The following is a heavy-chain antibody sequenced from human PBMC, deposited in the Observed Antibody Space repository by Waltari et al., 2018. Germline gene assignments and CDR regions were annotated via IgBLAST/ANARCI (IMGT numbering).Heavy chain of an antibody. J-gene: IGHJ1*01. CDR1: GFSLSASGEG. V-gene: IGHV2-5*01. D-gene: IGHD3-9*01. CDR3: AHSLNPDYDVLTGAHSQYFQY. Sequence: QITLKESGLTLVKPTQTLTLTCTFSGFSLSASGEGVGWIRQSPGKAPEWLASIYWNFETRYSPSLGGRVTLPTATSKNQVVLTVTNMDPMDTATYYCAHSLNPDYDVLTGAHSQYFQYWGQGTLVTVSS. CDR2: IYWNFET.